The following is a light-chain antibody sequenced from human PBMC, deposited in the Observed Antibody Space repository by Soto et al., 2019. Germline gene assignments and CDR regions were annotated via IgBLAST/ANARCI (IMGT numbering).Light chain of an antibody. CDR3: QEYQSLWT. CDR2: KSS. J-gene: IGKJ1*01. CDR1: QSISSW. V-gene: IGKV1-5*03. Sequence: DIQMTQSPSTLSAAVGDTVTSTCRASQSISSWLAWYQQKPGKAPKVLIYKSSSLESGVPSRFSGSVSATEFTLTISSLQPDDYATYYCQEYQSLWTFGQGTKVVVK.